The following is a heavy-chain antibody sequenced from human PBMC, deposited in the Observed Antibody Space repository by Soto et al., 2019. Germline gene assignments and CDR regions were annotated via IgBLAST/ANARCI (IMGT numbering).Heavy chain of an antibody. J-gene: IGHJ4*02. Sequence: GGSLRLSCAASGFTFSSYAMSWVRQAPGKGLEWVSAISGSGGRTYYADSVKGRFTISRDNSKNTLYLQMNSLRAEDTAVYYCAKDSWQLVPSSYDYWGQGTLVNVSS. CDR2: ISGSGGRT. V-gene: IGHV3-23*01. CDR3: AKDSWQLVPSSYDY. CDR1: GFTFSSYA. D-gene: IGHD6-6*01.